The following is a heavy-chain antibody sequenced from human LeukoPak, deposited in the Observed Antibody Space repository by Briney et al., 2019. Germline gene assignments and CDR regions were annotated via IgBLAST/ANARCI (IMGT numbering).Heavy chain of an antibody. V-gene: IGHV1-2*02. J-gene: IGHJ5*02. CDR1: GYTFTGYY. Sequence: AASVKVSCKASGYTFTGYYMHWVRQAPGQGLEWMGWINPNSGGTNYAQKFQGGVTMTRDTSISTAYMELSRLRSDDTAVYYCARGRGYSSANWFDPWGQGTLVTVSS. CDR3: ARGRGYSSANWFDP. D-gene: IGHD6-25*01. CDR2: INPNSGGT.